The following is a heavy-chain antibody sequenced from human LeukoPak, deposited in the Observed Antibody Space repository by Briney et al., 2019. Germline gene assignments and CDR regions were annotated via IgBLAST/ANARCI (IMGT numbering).Heavy chain of an antibody. CDR2: IYPGGSNG. CDR1: GFDFTAYG. D-gene: IGHD2-21*01. V-gene: IGHV5-51*01. Sequence: AGGSLQISCKCSGFDFTAYGIAWVRQMPGKGLEWMGNIYPGGSNGRYSPSFQGQVTMSADKSITTVYLLWSSLKASDTAMYYCARHIHSAWFGSWGQGSLVTVSS. CDR3: ARHIHSAWFGS. J-gene: IGHJ5*01.